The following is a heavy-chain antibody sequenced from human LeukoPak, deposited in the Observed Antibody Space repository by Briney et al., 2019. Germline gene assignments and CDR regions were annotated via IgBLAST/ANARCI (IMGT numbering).Heavy chain of an antibody. CDR1: GSSFNSDW. V-gene: IGHV3-7*01. J-gene: IGHJ4*02. CDR2: IKHDESEK. Sequence: GGSLRLSCAASGSSFNSDWMDWVRQAPGKGLEWVANIKHDESEKNYLDSVKGRFTISRDNAQNSLYLQMNGLRVEDTAVYYCTRRLDDWGQGTLVTVSS. D-gene: IGHD3-16*01. CDR3: TRRLDD.